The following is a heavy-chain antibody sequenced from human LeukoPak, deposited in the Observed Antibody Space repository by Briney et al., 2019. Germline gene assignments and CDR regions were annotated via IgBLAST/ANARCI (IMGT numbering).Heavy chain of an antibody. D-gene: IGHD4-23*01. V-gene: IGHV3-7*01. CDR3: VRAIGSNTL. CDR2: INQDGSEK. J-gene: IGHJ4*02. Sequence: GVLRLSCAASGFTFTTYWMSWVRQAPGKVLEWVANINQDGSEKYYVDSVKGRFTISRDNAKNSLYLQMNSLRAEDTAVYFCVRAIGSNTLWGQGTLVTVSS. CDR1: GFTFTTYW.